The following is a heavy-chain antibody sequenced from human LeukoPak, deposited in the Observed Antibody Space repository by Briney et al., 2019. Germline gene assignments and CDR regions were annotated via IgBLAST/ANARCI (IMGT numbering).Heavy chain of an antibody. D-gene: IGHD3-3*01. V-gene: IGHV4-4*07. CDR3: ARTLEWTQDGRGYYYMDV. CDR1: GGSISSYY. Sequence: SETLSLTYTVSGGSISSYYWSWIRQPAGKGLEWIGRIYTSGSTKYNPSLKSRVTMSVDTSKNQFSLKLSSVTAADTAVYYCARTLEWTQDGRGYYYMDVWGKGTTVTVSS. CDR2: IYTSGST. J-gene: IGHJ6*03.